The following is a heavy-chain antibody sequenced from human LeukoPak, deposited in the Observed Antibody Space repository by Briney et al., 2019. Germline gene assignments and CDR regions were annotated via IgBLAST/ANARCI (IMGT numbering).Heavy chain of an antibody. CDR3: ARDRGGGWYNPNPDY. Sequence: GGSLRLSCAASGFTFSSYWMNWARQAPGKGLEWVAVIWYDGSNKYYADSVKGRFTISRDNSKNTLYLQMNSLRAEDTAVYYCARDRGGGWYNPNPDYWGQGTLVTVSS. J-gene: IGHJ4*02. D-gene: IGHD6-19*01. CDR2: IWYDGSNK. CDR1: GFTFSSYW. V-gene: IGHV3-33*08.